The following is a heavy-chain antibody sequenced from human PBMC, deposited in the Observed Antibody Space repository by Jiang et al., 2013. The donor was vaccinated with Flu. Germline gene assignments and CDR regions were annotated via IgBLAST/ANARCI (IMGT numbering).Heavy chain of an antibody. V-gene: IGHV1-46*01. CDR2: INPSGGST. J-gene: IGHJ3*02. Sequence: GYTFTSYYMHWVRQAPGQGLEWMGIINPSGGSTSYAQKFQGRVTMTRDTSTSTVYVELSSLRSEDTAVYYRARDDGGADAFDIWGQGTMVTVSS. CDR3: ARDDGGADAFDI. CDR1: GYTFTSYY.